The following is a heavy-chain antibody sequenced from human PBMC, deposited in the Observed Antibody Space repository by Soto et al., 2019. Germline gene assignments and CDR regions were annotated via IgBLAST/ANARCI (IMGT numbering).Heavy chain of an antibody. J-gene: IGHJ6*03. D-gene: IGHD2-2*02. Sequence: GGSLRLSCAASGFTFIYYPMHWVRQAPGKRLEYVSGISWNSGSIGYADSVKGRFTISRDNAKNSLYLQMNSLRAEDTALYYCAKGPAAINYYYYYMDVWGKGTTVTVSS. CDR1: GFTFIYYP. CDR3: AKGPAAINYYYYYMDV. CDR2: ISWNSGSI. V-gene: IGHV3-9*01.